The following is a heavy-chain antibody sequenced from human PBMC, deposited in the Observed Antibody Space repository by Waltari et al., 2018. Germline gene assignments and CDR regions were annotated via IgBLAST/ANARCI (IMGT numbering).Heavy chain of an antibody. Sequence: QVQLVQSGAEVKKPGASVKIACKASGYMFNNYYMSWVRQDTGQGLEWMGWINPNSGGTNHAQKFQGRVTMTRATSISTAYMELTRLRSDDTAVYFCARRKGYCTSSTCPPVQGYFGYWGQGTLVTVSS. CDR3: ARRKGYCTSSTCPPVQGYFGY. J-gene: IGHJ4*02. CDR1: GYMFNNYY. D-gene: IGHD2-2*01. V-gene: IGHV1-2*02. CDR2: INPNSGGT.